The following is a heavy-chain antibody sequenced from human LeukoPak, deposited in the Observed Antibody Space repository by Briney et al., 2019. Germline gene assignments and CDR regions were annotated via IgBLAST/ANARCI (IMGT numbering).Heavy chain of an antibody. J-gene: IGHJ3*02. CDR3: ARGLGYCRGGSCYALSPFDI. CDR2: IYYSGST. D-gene: IGHD2-15*01. Sequence: SQTPSLTCTVSGGSISSGDYYWSWIRQPPGKGLEWIGYIYYSGSTYYNPSLKSRVTISVDTSKNQFSLKLSSVTAADTAVYYCARGLGYCRGGSCYALSPFDIWGQGTMVTVSS. V-gene: IGHV4-30-4*01. CDR1: GGSISSGDYY.